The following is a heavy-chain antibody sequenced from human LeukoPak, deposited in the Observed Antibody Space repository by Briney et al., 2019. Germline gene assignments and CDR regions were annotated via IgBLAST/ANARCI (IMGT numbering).Heavy chain of an antibody. CDR1: GFTFSTYW. CDR2: IRGDEGKK. CDR3: ARDWGGEGRPTDY. Sequence: GGSLRLSCAASGFTFSTYWMSWVRQAPGKGLEWVANIRGDEGKKNYVDSVRGRFTISRDNAKNSLYLQMNSLRAEDTAVYYCARDWGGEGRPTDYWGQGTLVTVFS. D-gene: IGHD3-16*01. J-gene: IGHJ4*02. V-gene: IGHV3-7*01.